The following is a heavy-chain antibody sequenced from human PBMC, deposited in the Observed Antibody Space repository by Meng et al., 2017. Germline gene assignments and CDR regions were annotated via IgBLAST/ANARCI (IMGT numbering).Heavy chain of an antibody. CDR1: GYTFTGYY. CDR3: ARSYGDYYSDY. D-gene: IGHD4-17*01. CDR2: INPNSGGT. V-gene: IGHV1-2*06. Sequence: ASVKVSCKASGYTFTGYYMHWVRQAPGQGLDWMGRINPNSGGTNYAQKFQGRVTMTRDTSISTAYMELSRLRSDDTAVYYCARSYGDYYSDYWGQGKLVTVSS. J-gene: IGHJ4*02.